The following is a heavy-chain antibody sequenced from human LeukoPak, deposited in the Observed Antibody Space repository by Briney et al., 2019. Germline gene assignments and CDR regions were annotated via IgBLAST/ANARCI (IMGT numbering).Heavy chain of an antibody. CDR2: MRYGRATI. CDR3: AREGRGYYGDFDY. D-gene: IGHD3-3*01. Sequence: GGPLRLSCSASGFAFSDYVMNWIRQVPGKGLEWLSYMRYGRATIYDAASVRGRFTISKDNSKNSLFLQMNSLRVEDTAVYYCAREGRGYYGDFDYWGHGTLVPVSS. V-gene: IGHV3-11*01. CDR1: GFAFSDYV. J-gene: IGHJ4*01.